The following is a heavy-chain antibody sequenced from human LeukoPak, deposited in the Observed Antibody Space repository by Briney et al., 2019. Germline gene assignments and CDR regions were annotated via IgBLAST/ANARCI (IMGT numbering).Heavy chain of an antibody. V-gene: IGHV3-23*01. Sequence: GGTLRLSCAASGFTFDDYAMSWVRQAPGKGLEWVSTINDGGSITYYADSVKGRFTISRDNSKNRLFLQMNGLRVEDTAVYYCAKDHLYFDYWGQGTLVTVSS. CDR2: INDGGSIT. CDR3: AKDHLYFDY. CDR1: GFTFDDYA. J-gene: IGHJ4*02.